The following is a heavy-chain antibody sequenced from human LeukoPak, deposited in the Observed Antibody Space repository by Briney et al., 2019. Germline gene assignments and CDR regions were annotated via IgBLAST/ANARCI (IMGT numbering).Heavy chain of an antibody. CDR1: GGTFSSYA. Sequence: SVKVPCKASGGTFSSYAIRWVRQAPGQGLEWMGRIIPILGIANYAQKFQGRVTITADKSTSTAYMELSSLRSEDTAVYYCARAVYGSGSSHFDYWGQGTLVTVSS. CDR3: ARAVYGSGSSHFDY. D-gene: IGHD3-10*01. J-gene: IGHJ4*02. V-gene: IGHV1-69*04. CDR2: IIPILGIA.